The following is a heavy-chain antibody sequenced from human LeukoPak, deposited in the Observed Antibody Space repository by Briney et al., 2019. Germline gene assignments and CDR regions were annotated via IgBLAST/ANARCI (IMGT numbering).Heavy chain of an antibody. V-gene: IGHV3-33*01. J-gene: IGHJ3*02. CDR1: GFTFSTYG. Sequence: GGSLRLSCTTSGFTFSTYGMHWVRQAPGKGLEWVAVIWYDGTNRYYADSVKGRFTISRDNSKNTLYLQMNSMRAEDTAVYYCARDQDRAFDIWGQGTMVTVPS. CDR3: ARDQDRAFDI. CDR2: IWYDGTNR.